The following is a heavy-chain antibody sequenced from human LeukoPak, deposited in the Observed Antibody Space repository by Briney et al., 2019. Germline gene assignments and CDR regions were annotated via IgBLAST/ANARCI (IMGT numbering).Heavy chain of an antibody. CDR3: AHTTGGYYDSSGFHQNWFDP. J-gene: IGHJ5*02. D-gene: IGHD3-22*01. V-gene: IGHV1-69*13. CDR1: GGTFSSYA. Sequence: LVASVKVSCKASGGTFSSYAISWVRQAPGQGLEWMGGIIPIFGTANYAQKFQGRVTITADESTSTAYMELSSLRSEDTAVYYCAHTTGGYYDSSGFHQNWFDPWGQGTLVTVSS. CDR2: IIPIFGTA.